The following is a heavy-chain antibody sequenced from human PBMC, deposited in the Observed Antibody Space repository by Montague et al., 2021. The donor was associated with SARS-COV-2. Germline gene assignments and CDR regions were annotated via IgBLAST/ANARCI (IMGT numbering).Heavy chain of an antibody. CDR2: IYNSGST. Sequence: SETLSLTCTVSGGSISRYSWTWIRQPPEKGLEWIGYIYNSGSTNYNPSLTSRVTISVDTSKNQFSLKLSSVAAANTAVYYCARVGRGSSWYEVAFDIWGQGTIVTVSS. CDR3: ARVGRGSSWYEVAFDI. D-gene: IGHD6-13*01. V-gene: IGHV4-59*01. CDR1: GGSISRYS. J-gene: IGHJ3*02.